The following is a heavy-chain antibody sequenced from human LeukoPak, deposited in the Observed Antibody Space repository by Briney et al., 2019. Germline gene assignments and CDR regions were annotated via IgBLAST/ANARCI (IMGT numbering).Heavy chain of an antibody. J-gene: IGHJ4*02. V-gene: IGHV1-69*13. CDR1: VVTFISYA. Sequence: SVKVSCKASVVTFISYAISWVRQTPGQGLEWMGGIIPIFGTANYAQKFQGRVTITADESTSTAYMELSSLRSEDTAVYYCASSSSIAARPAGGYYWGQGTLVTVSS. CDR2: IIPIFGTA. D-gene: IGHD6-6*01. CDR3: ASSSSIAARPAGGYY.